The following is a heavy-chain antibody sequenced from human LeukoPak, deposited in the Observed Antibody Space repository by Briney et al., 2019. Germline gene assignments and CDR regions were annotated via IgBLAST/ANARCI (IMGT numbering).Heavy chain of an antibody. Sequence: SETLSLTCAVYGGSFSGYYWSWIRQPPGKGLEWIGEINHSGSTNYNPSLKSRVTISVDTSKNQFSLKLSSVTAADTAVYYCARDRGYSYGPFDYWGQGTLVTVPS. V-gene: IGHV4-34*01. CDR1: GGSFSGYY. CDR2: INHSGST. CDR3: ARDRGYSYGPFDY. D-gene: IGHD5-18*01. J-gene: IGHJ4*02.